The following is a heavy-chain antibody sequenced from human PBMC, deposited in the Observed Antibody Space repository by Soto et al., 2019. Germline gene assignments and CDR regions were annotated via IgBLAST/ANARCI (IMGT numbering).Heavy chain of an antibody. J-gene: IGHJ6*02. D-gene: IGHD3-10*01. CDR2: IYYSGST. CDR1: GGSICSYY. CDR3: ARDRFGDYSRMDV. V-gene: IGHV4-59*01. Sequence: PSETLSLTCTVSGGSICSYYWSWIRQPPGKGLEWIGYIYYSGSTNYNPSLKSRVTISVDTSKNQFSLKLSSVTAADTAVYYCARDRFGDYSRMDVWGQGTTVTVSS.